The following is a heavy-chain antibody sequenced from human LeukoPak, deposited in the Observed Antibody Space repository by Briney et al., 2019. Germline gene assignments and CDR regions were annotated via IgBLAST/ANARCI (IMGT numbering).Heavy chain of an antibody. J-gene: IGHJ4*02. CDR1: GFTFSSYG. CDR2: ISYDGSNK. V-gene: IGHV3-30*18. Sequence: PGRSLRLSCAASGFTFSSYGMHWVRQAPGKGLEWVAVISYDGSNKYYADSVKGRFTISRDNSKNTLYLQMNSLRAEDTAVYYCAKGLSGSYVGGFDHWGQGTLVTVSS. CDR3: AKGLSGSYVGGFDH. D-gene: IGHD1-26*01.